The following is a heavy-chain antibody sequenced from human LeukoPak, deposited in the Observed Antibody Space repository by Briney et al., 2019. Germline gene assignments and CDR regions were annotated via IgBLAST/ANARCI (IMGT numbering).Heavy chain of an antibody. J-gene: IGHJ3*02. CDR3: ARELLRDIVLMAYAIGAFDI. CDR2: INPNSGGT. CDR1: GYTFTAYD. D-gene: IGHD2-8*01. Sequence: GASVKVSCKASGYTFTAYDMHWVRQAPGQGLEWMGWINPNSGGTNFARNFQGRVTVTRDTSISTAYMELSRLRSDDTAVYYCARELLRDIVLMAYAIGAFDIWGQGTMVTVSS. V-gene: IGHV1-2*02.